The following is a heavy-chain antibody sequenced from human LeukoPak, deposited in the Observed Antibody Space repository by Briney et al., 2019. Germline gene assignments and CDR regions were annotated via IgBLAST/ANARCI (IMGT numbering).Heavy chain of an antibody. CDR2: INSDGSST. CDR1: GFTFSSYW. Sequence: GGSLRLSCAASGFTFSSYWMHWVRQAPGKGLGWVSRINSDGSSTSYADSVKGRFTISRGNAKNTLYLQMNRLRAEDTAVYYCARVWEGLDYYYYGMDVWGQGTTVTVSS. V-gene: IGHV3-74*01. D-gene: IGHD1-26*01. J-gene: IGHJ6*02. CDR3: ARVWEGLDYYYYGMDV.